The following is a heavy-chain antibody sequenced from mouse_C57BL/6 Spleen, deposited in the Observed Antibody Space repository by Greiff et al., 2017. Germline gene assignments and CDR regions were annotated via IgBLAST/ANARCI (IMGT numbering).Heavy chain of an antibody. D-gene: IGHD3-3*01. CDR2: IYPGDGDT. V-gene: IGHV1-80*01. CDR1: GYAFSSYW. Sequence: QVQLQQSGAELVKPGASVKISCKASGYAFSSYWMNWVKQRPGKGLEWIGQIYPGDGDTNYNGKFKGKATLTADKSSSTAYMQLSSLTSEDSAVYFCARRDEGPYYFDYWGQGTTRTVSS. CDR3: ARRDEGPYYFDY. J-gene: IGHJ2*01.